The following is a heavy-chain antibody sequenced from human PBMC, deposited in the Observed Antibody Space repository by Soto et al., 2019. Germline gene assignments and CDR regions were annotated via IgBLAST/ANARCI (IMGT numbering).Heavy chain of an antibody. CDR3: VKDLFGMDV. CDR1: GFTFNQYS. Sequence: GGSLRLSCSASGFTFNQYSMQWVRQSPGKGLQFVSTISSNGGGTDYTDSVEGRFTISRDNSKKTLYLQMSRLRPGDTAVYYCVKDLFGMDVWGQGTTVTVSS. CDR2: ISSNGGGT. J-gene: IGHJ6*02. V-gene: IGHV3-64D*06.